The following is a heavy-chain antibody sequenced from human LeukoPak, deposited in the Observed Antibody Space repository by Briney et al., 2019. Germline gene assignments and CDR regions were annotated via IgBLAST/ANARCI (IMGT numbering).Heavy chain of an antibody. CDR3: ARARVIPSKRPVPLFDP. D-gene: IGHD3-22*01. CDR1: GGSISSSSYY. Sequence: SETLSLTCTVSGGSISSSSYYWGWIRQPPGKGLEWIGSIYYSGSTYYNPSLKSRVTISVDTSKNQFSLKLSSVTAADTAVYYCARARVIPSKRPVPLFDPWGQGTLVTVSS. J-gene: IGHJ5*02. CDR2: IYYSGST. V-gene: IGHV4-39*01.